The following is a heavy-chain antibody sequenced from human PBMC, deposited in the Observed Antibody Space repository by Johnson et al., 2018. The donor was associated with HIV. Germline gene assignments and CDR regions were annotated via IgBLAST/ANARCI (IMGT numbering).Heavy chain of an antibody. J-gene: IGHJ3*02. Sequence: QVQLVESGGGLVKPGGSLIVSCEASGLTFSDYYMSWIRQAPGKGLEWVSYISSSGSSRYYADSVKGRFTITRDNVKNSLYLQMNSLRAEDTAVYYCARDGDTVTTQGAFDIWGQGTMVTVSS. V-gene: IGHV3-11*04. CDR2: ISSSGSSR. CDR3: ARDGDTVTTQGAFDI. CDR1: GLTFSDYY. D-gene: IGHD4-17*01.